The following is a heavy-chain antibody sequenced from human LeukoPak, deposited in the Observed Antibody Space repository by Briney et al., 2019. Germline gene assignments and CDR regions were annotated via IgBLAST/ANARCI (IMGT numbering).Heavy chain of an antibody. J-gene: IGHJ4*02. D-gene: IGHD2-21*02. CDR2: INPSVGRT. Sequence: ASVKVSCKASGYTFTSYYVHWVRQAPGQGLEWMGIINPSVGRTTYAQKFQGRVTMTRDTSTSTVYMELSSLRSEDTAVYYCARVRGRTGDSGPHRFLDYGGQGTRVTVPS. CDR3: ARVRGRTGDSGPHRFLDY. V-gene: IGHV1-46*01. CDR1: GYTFTSYY.